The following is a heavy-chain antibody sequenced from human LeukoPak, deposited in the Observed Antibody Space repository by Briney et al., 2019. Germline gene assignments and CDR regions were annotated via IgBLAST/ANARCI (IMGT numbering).Heavy chain of an antibody. D-gene: IGHD1-1*01. Sequence: ASVKVSCKVSGYTFTSYDINWVRQATGQGLEWMGWMNPNSGNTGYAQKFQGRVTITRNTSISTAYMELSSLRSEDTAVYYCARAGWKGRWFDPWGQGTLVTVSS. CDR2: MNPNSGNT. CDR1: GYTFTSYD. CDR3: ARAGWKGRWFDP. V-gene: IGHV1-8*03. J-gene: IGHJ5*02.